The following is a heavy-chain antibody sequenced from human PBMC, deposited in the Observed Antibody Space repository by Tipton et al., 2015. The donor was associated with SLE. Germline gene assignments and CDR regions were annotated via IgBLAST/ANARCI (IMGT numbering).Heavy chain of an antibody. CDR2: INHSGST. Sequence: TLSLTCAVYGGSFSGYYWSWIRQPPGKGLEWIGEINHSGSTNYNPSLKSRVTISVDTFKNQFSLKLNSVTAADTAVYYCARDYYGSGFDYWGQGTLVTVSS. V-gene: IGHV4-34*01. J-gene: IGHJ4*02. D-gene: IGHD3-10*01. CDR3: ARDYYGSGFDY. CDR1: GGSFSGYY.